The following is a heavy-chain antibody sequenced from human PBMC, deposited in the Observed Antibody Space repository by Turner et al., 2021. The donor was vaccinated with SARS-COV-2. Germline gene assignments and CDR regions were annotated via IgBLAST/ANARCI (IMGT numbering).Heavy chain of an antibody. J-gene: IGHJ6*02. CDR2: IYYSGST. D-gene: IGHD1-26*01. CDR3: AGEVVVLTTTHYGMDV. CDR1: GGSISSSSYS. Sequence: QLQLQESGPGLVKPSETLSLTCTVSGGSISSSSYSWGWIRQPPGKGLEWIGSIYYSGSTYYNPSLKSRVTISVDTSKNQFSLKLSSVTAADTALYYCAGEVVVLTTTHYGMDVWGQGTTVTVSS. V-gene: IGHV4-39*01.